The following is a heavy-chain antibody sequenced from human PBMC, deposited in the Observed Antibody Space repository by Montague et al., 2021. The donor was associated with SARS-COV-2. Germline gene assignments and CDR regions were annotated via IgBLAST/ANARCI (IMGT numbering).Heavy chain of an antibody. V-gene: IGHV4-34*01. CDR3: ARGSWHTVVVTAIRDGYYGMDV. J-gene: IGHJ6*02. CDR2: INHSGST. CDR1: GGSFSGYY. D-gene: IGHD2-21*02. Sequence: SETLSLTCAVYGGSFSGYYWSWIRQPPGKGLEWIGEINHSGSTNYNPSLKSRVTISVDTSKNQFSLKLSSVTAADTAVYYCARGSWHTVVVTAIRDGYYGMDVWGQGTTVTGSS.